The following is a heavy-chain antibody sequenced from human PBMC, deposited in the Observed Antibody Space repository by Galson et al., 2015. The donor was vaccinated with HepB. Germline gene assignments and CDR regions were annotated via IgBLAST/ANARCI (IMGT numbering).Heavy chain of an antibody. D-gene: IGHD4-23*01. CDR1: GGTFSSYA. CDR3: AGSWVVTPHIFDY. Sequence: SVKVSCKASGGTFSSYAISWVRQAPGQGLEWMGGIIPIFGTANYAQKFQGRVTITADESTSTAYMELSSLRSEDTAVYYCAGSWVVTPHIFDYWGQGTLVTVSS. J-gene: IGHJ4*02. V-gene: IGHV1-69*13. CDR2: IIPIFGTA.